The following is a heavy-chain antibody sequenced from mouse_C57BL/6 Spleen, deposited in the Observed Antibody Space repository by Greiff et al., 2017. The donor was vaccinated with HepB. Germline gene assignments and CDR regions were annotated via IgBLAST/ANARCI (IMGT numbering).Heavy chain of an antibody. CDR3: ARDDPAYYGSSFDV. CDR2: SRNKANDYTT. J-gene: IGHJ1*03. V-gene: IGHV7-1*01. CDR1: GFTFSDFY. D-gene: IGHD1-1*01. Sequence: EVKLMESGGGLVQSGRSLRLSCATSGFTFSDFYMEWVRQAPGKGLEWIAASRNKANDYTTEYSASVKGRFIVSRDTSQSILYLQMNALRAEDIAIYYCARDDPAYYGSSFDVWGTGTTVTVSS.